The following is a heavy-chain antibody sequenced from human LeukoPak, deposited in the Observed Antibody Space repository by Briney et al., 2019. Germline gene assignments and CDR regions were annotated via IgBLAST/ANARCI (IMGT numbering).Heavy chain of an antibody. Sequence: GASVKVSCKASGYTFTSYGISWVRQAPGQGLEWMGWISAYNGNTNYAQKLQGRVTMTTDTSTSTAYMELRSLRSDDTAVYYCARDARSITMIVVVSVAFDIWGQGTMVTVSS. CDR2: ISAYNGNT. D-gene: IGHD3-22*01. CDR3: ARDARSITMIVVVSVAFDI. V-gene: IGHV1-18*01. J-gene: IGHJ3*02. CDR1: GYTFTSYG.